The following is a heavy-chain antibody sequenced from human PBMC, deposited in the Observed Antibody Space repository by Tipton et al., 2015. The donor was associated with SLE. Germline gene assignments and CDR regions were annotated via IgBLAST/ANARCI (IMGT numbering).Heavy chain of an antibody. CDR2: IKHSGST. Sequence: TLSLTCAVYGGSFSGYSWSWIRQPPGTGLEWIGKIKHSGSTNYNPSLKSRVTISVDTSKSQFSLKRRAVTAAETAVYYCARGRYSSSWYDYWGQGTLVTVSS. CDR3: ARGRYSSSWYDY. D-gene: IGHD6-13*01. CDR1: GGSFSGYS. J-gene: IGHJ4*02. V-gene: IGHV4-34*01.